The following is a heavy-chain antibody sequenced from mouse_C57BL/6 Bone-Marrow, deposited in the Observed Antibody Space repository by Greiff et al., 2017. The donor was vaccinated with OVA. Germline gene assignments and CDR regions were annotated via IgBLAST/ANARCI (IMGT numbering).Heavy chain of an antibody. CDR3: ARLKYYGSSPDY. D-gene: IGHD1-1*01. CDR1: GYTFTSYW. J-gene: IGHJ2*01. CDR2: IYPGSGST. V-gene: IGHV1-55*01. Sequence: VQLQQPGAELVKPGASVKMSCKASGYTFTSYWTPFLKQMPGQGHCFIGYIYPGSGSTNYNEKFKSKATLTVDTSSSTAYMQLSSLTSEDSAVYYCARLKYYGSSPDYWGQGTTLTVSS.